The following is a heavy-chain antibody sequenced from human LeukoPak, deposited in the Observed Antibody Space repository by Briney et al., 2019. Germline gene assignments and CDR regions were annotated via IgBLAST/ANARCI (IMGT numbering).Heavy chain of an antibody. J-gene: IGHJ5*02. D-gene: IGHD3-22*01. Sequence: SVKVSCKASGGTFSSCAISWVRQAPGQGLEWMGGIIPIFGTANYAQKFQGRVTITTDESTSTAYMELSSLRSEDTAVYYCARTDPPYYYDSVNWFDPWGQGTLVTVSS. CDR2: IIPIFGTA. V-gene: IGHV1-69*05. CDR3: ARTDPPYYYDSVNWFDP. CDR1: GGTFSSCA.